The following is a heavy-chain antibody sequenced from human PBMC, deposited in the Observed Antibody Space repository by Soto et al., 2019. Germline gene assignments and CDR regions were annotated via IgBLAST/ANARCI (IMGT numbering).Heavy chain of an antibody. J-gene: IGHJ2*01. Sequence: PXGTLSLTCTVSGGSISSYYWSWIRQPPGKGLEWIGYIYYSGSTNYNPSLKSRVTISVDTSKNQFSLKLSSVTAADTAVYYCAIRDGYNGYWYFDLWGRGTLVTVS. V-gene: IGHV4-59*01. CDR3: AIRDGYNGYWYFDL. CDR2: IYYSGST. CDR1: GGSISSYY. D-gene: IGHD5-12*01.